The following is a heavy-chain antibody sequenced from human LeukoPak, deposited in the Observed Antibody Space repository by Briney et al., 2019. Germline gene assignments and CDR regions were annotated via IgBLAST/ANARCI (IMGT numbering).Heavy chain of an antibody. D-gene: IGHD3-10*01. J-gene: IGHJ6*03. CDR1: GFTLSSYW. CDR3: AKTELAMNYYYYMDV. CDR2: IKQDGSEK. Sequence: GGSLRLSCAASGFTLSSYWMSWVRQAPGQGLEWVANIKQDGSEKYYVVSVKGRFTISRDNAKNSLYLQMNSLRAEDTAVYYCAKTELAMNYYYYMDVWAKGTTVTVSS. V-gene: IGHV3-7*03.